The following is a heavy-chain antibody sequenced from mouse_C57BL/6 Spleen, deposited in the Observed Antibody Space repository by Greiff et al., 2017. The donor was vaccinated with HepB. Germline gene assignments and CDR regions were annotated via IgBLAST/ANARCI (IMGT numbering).Heavy chain of an antibody. CDR3: ARRGGTWGYFDV. D-gene: IGHD3-3*01. Sequence: VQLQQPGAELVKPGASVKLSCKASGYTFTSYWMQWVKQRPGQGLEWIGEIDPSDSYTNYNQKFKGKATLTVDTSSSTAYMQLSSLTSEDSAVYYCARRGGTWGYFDVWGTGTTVTVSS. CDR2: IDPSDSYT. V-gene: IGHV1-50*01. J-gene: IGHJ1*03. CDR1: GYTFTSYW.